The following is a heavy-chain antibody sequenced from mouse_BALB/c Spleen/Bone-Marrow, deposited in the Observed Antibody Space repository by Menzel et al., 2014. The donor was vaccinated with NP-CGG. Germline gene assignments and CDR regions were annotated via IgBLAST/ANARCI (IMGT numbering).Heavy chain of an antibody. Sequence: VQLKHSGPELVKPGASVKMSCKASGYTFTSYVMHWVKQKPGQGLEWIGYINPYNDGTKYNEKFKGKATLTSDKSSSTAYMELSSLTSEDSAVYYCTRGLLRLGSDYWGQGTTLTVSS. CDR1: GYTFTSYV. J-gene: IGHJ2*01. CDR2: INPYNDGT. CDR3: TRGLLRLGSDY. V-gene: IGHV1-14*01. D-gene: IGHD1-2*01.